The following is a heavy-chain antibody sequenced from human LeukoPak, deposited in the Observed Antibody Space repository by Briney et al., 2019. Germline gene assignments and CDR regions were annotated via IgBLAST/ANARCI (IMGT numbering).Heavy chain of an antibody. D-gene: IGHD6-19*01. CDR3: ACLAVAAYYFDY. V-gene: IGHV3-23*01. CDR1: GFTFSSYS. Sequence: SGGSLRLSCAASGFTFSSYSMNWVRQAPGKGLEWVSVISGSGGSTYYADSVKGRFTISRDNSKNTLYLQMNSLRAEDTAVYYCACLAVAAYYFDYWGQGTLVTVSS. J-gene: IGHJ4*02. CDR2: ISGSGGST.